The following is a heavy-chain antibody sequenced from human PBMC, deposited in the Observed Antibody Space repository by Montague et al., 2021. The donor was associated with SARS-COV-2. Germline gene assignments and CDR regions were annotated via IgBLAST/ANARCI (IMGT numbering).Heavy chain of an antibody. D-gene: IGHD4-11*01. V-gene: IGHV4-39*01. CDR3: ARNLPPATIFTVVTHFDF. CDR1: GDSVAPNNYY. Sequence: SETLSLTCKVSGDSVAPNNYYWSWLRQPPGRGLEWIASVFHTGKAFYNPSLKSRSSISVDTATNQVSLKLTSVSGADTALYFCARNLPPATIFTVVTHFDFWGHGTRVTVS. J-gene: IGHJ4*01. CDR2: VFHTGKA.